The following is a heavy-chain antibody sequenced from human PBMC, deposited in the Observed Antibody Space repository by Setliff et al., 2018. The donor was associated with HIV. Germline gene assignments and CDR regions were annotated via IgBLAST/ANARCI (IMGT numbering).Heavy chain of an antibody. D-gene: IGHD2-15*01. CDR1: GYTFTDYY. V-gene: IGHV1-2*02. CDR3: ARDFKSGYVDY. CDR2: IYPNTGGT. Sequence: GASVKVSCKASGYTFTDYYIHWVRQAPGQGLEWIGWIYPNTGGTNYAQKFQGRFTISRDNSRNTVNLQMNSLRGDDTAVYYCARDFKSGYVDYLGQGIPVTVSS. J-gene: IGHJ4*02.